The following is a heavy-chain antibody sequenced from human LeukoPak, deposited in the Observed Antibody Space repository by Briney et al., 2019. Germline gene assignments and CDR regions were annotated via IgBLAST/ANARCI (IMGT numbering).Heavy chain of an antibody. Sequence: ASVKVSCKASGYTFTGYYMHWVRQAPGQGLELMGWINPNSGGTNYAQKFQGRVTMTRDTSISTAYMELSRLRSDDTAVYYCARDESITIFGVVPFDYWGQGTLVTVSS. CDR1: GYTFTGYY. CDR3: ARDESITIFGVVPFDY. CDR2: INPNSGGT. D-gene: IGHD3-3*01. V-gene: IGHV1-2*02. J-gene: IGHJ4*02.